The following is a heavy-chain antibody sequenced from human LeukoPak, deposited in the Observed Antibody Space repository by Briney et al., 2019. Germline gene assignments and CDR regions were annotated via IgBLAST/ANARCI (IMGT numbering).Heavy chain of an antibody. CDR3: ARGGSYYVY. D-gene: IGHD3-10*01. Sequence: GGSLRLSCAASGFTFSGYWMSWVRQAPGKGLEWVANIKQDGSEKYYVDSVKGRFTVSGDNAKNSLYLQMNNLRAEDTAVYYCARGGSYYVYWGQGTLVTVSS. CDR2: IKQDGSEK. V-gene: IGHV3-7*01. J-gene: IGHJ4*02. CDR1: GFTFSGYW.